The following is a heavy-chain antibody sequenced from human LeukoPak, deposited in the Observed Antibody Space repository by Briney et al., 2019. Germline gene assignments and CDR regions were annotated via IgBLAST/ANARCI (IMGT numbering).Heavy chain of an antibody. J-gene: IGHJ5*02. CDR3: AKDISPSYYYGSGSFNWFDP. CDR2: ISWNSGSI. V-gene: IGHV3-9*01. D-gene: IGHD3-10*01. CDR1: GFTFDDYA. Sequence: GRSLRLSCAASGFTFDDYAMHWVRQAPGKGLEWVSGISWNSGSIGYADSVKGRFTISRDNAKNSLYLQMNSLRAEDTALYYCAKDISPSYYYGSGSFNWFDPWGQGTLVTVSS.